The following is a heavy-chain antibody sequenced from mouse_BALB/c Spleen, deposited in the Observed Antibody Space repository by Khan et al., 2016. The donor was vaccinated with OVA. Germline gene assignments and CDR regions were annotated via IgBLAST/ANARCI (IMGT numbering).Heavy chain of an antibody. CDR2: ISSGGHYT. V-gene: IGHV5-6*01. D-gene: IGHD1-1*02. CDR1: GFTFSTYG. Sequence: EVQGVESGGDLVKTGGSLKLSCAASGFTFSTYGMSWVRQTPDKRLEWVATISSGGHYTYYIDSVKGRFTISRDNAKNILDLQMTSLRSEDTAMYYCARLAYYYNSEGFAYWGRGTLVTVSA. CDR3: ARLAYYYNSEGFAY. J-gene: IGHJ3*01.